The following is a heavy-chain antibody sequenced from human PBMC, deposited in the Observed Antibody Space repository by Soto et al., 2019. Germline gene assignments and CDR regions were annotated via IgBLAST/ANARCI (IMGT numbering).Heavy chain of an antibody. V-gene: IGHV3-7*04. CDR3: ARENYFDY. CDR1: GFTFRNFW. CDR2: IKPDGSEK. Sequence: EVQLVESGGGLVQPGGSLRLSCVASGFTFRNFWMGWLRQTPEKGLEWVANIKPDGSEKYYVDSVKGRFTISRDNAKNHLYLQMNSLRAEDTAVYYCARENYFDYWGQGTLVTVSS. J-gene: IGHJ4*02.